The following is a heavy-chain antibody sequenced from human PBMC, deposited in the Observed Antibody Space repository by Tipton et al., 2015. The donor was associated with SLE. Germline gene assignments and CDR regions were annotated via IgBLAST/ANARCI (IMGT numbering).Heavy chain of an antibody. CDR2: VYNSGST. V-gene: IGHV4-4*08. CDR1: GVSISFYY. D-gene: IGHD3-16*01. CDR3: AKDVGGNSPFDS. Sequence: TLSLTCTVSGVSISFYYWSWIRQPPGKGLEWIGFVYNSGSTIYNPSLKSRVTTSVDMSQSQFSLQLRSVTAADTAVYYCAKDVGGNSPFDSWGQGTLVTVSS. J-gene: IGHJ4*02.